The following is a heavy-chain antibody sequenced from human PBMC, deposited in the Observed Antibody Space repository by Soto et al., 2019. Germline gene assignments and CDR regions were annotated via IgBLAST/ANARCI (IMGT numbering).Heavy chain of an antibody. D-gene: IGHD3-10*01. V-gene: IGHV4-34*01. CDR3: ARGLIMWFGELSRRGGYYYYMDV. Sequence: QVQLQQWGAGLLKPSETLSLTCAVYDGSFSGYQCSWIRQTPGKGLEWIGGINDSGNINYNPSLKSRVTILVDSPKKQISLRLSSVTAADTAVYYCARGLIMWFGELSRRGGYYYYMDVWGKGTTVTVSS. CDR1: DGSFSGYQ. CDR2: INDSGNI. J-gene: IGHJ6*03.